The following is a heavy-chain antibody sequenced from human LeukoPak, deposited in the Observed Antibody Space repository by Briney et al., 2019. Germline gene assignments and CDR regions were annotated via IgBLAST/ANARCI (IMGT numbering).Heavy chain of an antibody. CDR3: ARARRAYGPEADDFDI. J-gene: IGHJ3*02. Sequence: ASVKVSCKASGYTFTRYYMHWVRQAPGQGLEWMGIINSSGGSTSYAQKFQGRVTMTRDTSTSTVYMELSSLRSEDTAVYYCARARRAYGPEADDFDIWGQGTMVTVSS. CDR2: INSSGGST. D-gene: IGHD3-16*01. V-gene: IGHV1-46*01. CDR1: GYTFTRYY.